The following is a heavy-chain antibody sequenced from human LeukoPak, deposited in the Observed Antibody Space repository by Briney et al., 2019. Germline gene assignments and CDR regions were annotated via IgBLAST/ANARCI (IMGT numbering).Heavy chain of an antibody. D-gene: IGHD4-17*01. CDR2: IYYSGST. CDR1: GGSISSYY. V-gene: IGHV4-59*12. J-gene: IGHJ4*02. Sequence: SETLSLTCTVSGGSISSYYWSWIRQPPGKGLEWIGYIYYSGSTNYNPSLKSRVTMSVDTSKNQFSLKLSSVTAADTAVYYCARDKYYGDPPFDYWGQGTLVTVSS. CDR3: ARDKYYGDPPFDY.